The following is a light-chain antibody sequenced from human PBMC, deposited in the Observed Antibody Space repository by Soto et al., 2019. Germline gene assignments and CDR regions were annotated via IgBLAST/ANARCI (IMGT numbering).Light chain of an antibody. V-gene: IGKV1-39*01. CDR1: QSISSY. J-gene: IGKJ5*01. CDR2: AAS. CDR3: QQSYSTPNP. Sequence: DIQMTQSPSSLSASVGDRVTITCRASQSISSYLNWYQQKPGKAPKLLIYAASSLQSGVPSRFSGSGSGTDFTLTISSLQPEDFATYYCQQSYSTPNPFGQGTR.